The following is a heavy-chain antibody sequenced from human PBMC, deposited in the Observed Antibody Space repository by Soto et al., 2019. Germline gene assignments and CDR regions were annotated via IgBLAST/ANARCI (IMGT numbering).Heavy chain of an antibody. CDR3: ALVVPAAIVTQIAAVDNWFDP. V-gene: IGHV4-34*01. Sequence: QVQLQQWGAGLLKPSETLSLTCAVYGGSFSGYYWSWIRQPPGKGLEWIGEINHSGSTNYNPSLKSRVTISVDTSKNQFSLKLSSVTAADTAVYYCALVVPAAIVTQIAAVDNWFDPWGQGTLVTVSS. J-gene: IGHJ5*02. CDR1: GGSFSGYY. D-gene: IGHD2-2*02. CDR2: INHSGST.